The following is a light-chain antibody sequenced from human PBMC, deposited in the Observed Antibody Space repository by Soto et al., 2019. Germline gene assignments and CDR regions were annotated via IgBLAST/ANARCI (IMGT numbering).Light chain of an antibody. Sequence: QSALTQPASVSGSPGQSITISCTGTVGLVSWYQQHPGKVPKLIIYDDTKRPSGVSNRFSGSKSGNTASLTISGLQAEDEADYYCSSYTAGGTIFGTGTKLTVL. CDR1: VGL. CDR3: SSYTAGGTI. J-gene: IGLJ1*01. V-gene: IGLV2-14*02. CDR2: DDT.